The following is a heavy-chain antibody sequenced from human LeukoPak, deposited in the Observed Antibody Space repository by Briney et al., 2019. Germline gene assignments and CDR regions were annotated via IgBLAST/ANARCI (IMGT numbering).Heavy chain of an antibody. CDR2: INPSGGST. V-gene: IGHV1-46*01. D-gene: IGHD3-10*01. Sequence: ASVKVSCKASGYTFTSYYMHWVRQAPGQGLEWMGIINPSGGSTSYAQKFQGRVTMTRDTSTSTAYMELSRLRSDDTAVYYCARDGYYGSGTMDVWGQGTTVTVSS. CDR3: ARDGYYGSGTMDV. CDR1: GYTFTSYY. J-gene: IGHJ6*02.